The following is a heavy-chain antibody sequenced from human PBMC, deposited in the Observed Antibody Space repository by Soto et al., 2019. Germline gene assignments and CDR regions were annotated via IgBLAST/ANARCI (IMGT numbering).Heavy chain of an antibody. V-gene: IGHV5-51*01. Sequence: GGALEISCNGFGYIFTIYFIGWVRQKAGKGLEWMYIINPGDSDTTYSPPFQGRVTISVDKSIITVYLQWSSLKASDTAIYDCVRPDSSGYYVNWGQGTLVTVSS. J-gene: IGHJ4*02. D-gene: IGHD3-22*01. CDR2: INPGDSDT. CDR3: VRPDSSGYYVN. CDR1: GYIFTIYF.